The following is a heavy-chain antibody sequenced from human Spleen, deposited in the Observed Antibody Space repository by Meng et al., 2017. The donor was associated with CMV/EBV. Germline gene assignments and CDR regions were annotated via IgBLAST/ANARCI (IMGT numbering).Heavy chain of an antibody. CDR3: ARGRVAVAGPWFDY. V-gene: IGHV4-34*01. CDR2: INHSGST. J-gene: IGHJ4*02. D-gene: IGHD6-19*01. Sequence: SETLSLTCAVYGGSFSGYYWSWIRQPPRKGLEWIGEINHSGSTNYIPSLKSRVTISVDTSKNQFSLKLSSVTAADTAVYYCARGRVAVAGPWFDYWGQGTLVTVSS. CDR1: GGSFSGYY.